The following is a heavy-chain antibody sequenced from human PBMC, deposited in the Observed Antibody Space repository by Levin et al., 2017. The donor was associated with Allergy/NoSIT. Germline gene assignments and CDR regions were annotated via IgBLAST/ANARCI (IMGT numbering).Heavy chain of an antibody. J-gene: IGHJ1*01. CDR3: AKDMRFRETTAEYFQH. D-gene: IGHD3-10*01. V-gene: IGHV3-23*01. CDR1: GFTFSSYA. CDR2: ISGSGGST. Sequence: QPGGSLRLSCAASGFTFSSYAMSWVRQAPGKGLEWVSAISGSGGSTYYADSVKGRFTISRDNSKNTLYLQMNSLRAEDTAVYYCAKDMRFRETTAEYFQHWGQGTLVTVSS.